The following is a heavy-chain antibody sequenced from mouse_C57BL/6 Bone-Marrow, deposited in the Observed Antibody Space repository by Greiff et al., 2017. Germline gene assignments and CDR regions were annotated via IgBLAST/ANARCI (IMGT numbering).Heavy chain of an antibody. D-gene: IGHD1-1*01. Sequence: VQLQQPGAELVRPGSSVKLSCKASGYTFTSYWMHWVKQRPIQGLEWIGNIDPSDSEPHYNQKFKDKATLTVDKSSSTAYMQLSSLTSEDSAVXYCASELHTTEYWGQGTTLTVSS. CDR1: GYTFTSYW. CDR3: ASELHTTEY. CDR2: IDPSDSEP. V-gene: IGHV1-52*01. J-gene: IGHJ2*01.